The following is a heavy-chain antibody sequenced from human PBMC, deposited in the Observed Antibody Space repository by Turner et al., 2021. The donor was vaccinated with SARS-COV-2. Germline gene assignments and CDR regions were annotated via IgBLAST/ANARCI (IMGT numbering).Heavy chain of an antibody. Sequence: QVQLVESGGGVVQPGRFLRLPCAASGFTFSSYGMHWVRQAPGKGLEWVAVIWYDGSNKYYADSVKGRFTISRDNSKNTLYLQMSSLRAEDTAVYYCARARYGSGSFLGYYMDVWGKGTTVTVSS. CDR2: IWYDGSNK. D-gene: IGHD3-10*01. J-gene: IGHJ6*03. CDR1: GFTFSSYG. V-gene: IGHV3-33*01. CDR3: ARARYGSGSFLGYYMDV.